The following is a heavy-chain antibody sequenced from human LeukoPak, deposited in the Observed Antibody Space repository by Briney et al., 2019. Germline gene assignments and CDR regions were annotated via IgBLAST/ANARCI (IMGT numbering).Heavy chain of an antibody. Sequence: ASVKVSFKASGYTFTGYYMHWVRQAPGQELEWMGRINPNSGGTNYAQKFQGRVTMTRDTSISTAYMELSRLRSDDTAVYYCARSRYCSSTSCYYFDYWGQGTLVTVSS. D-gene: IGHD2-2*01. J-gene: IGHJ4*02. CDR3: ARSRYCSSTSCYYFDY. CDR2: INPNSGGT. V-gene: IGHV1-2*06. CDR1: GYTFTGYY.